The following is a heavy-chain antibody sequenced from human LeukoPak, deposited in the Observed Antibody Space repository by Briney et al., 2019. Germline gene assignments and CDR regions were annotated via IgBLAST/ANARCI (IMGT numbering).Heavy chain of an antibody. CDR2: INHSGST. Sequence: SETLSLTCAVYGGSFSGYYRNWIRQPPGKGLEWIGEINHSGSTNYNPSLKSRVSISIDTSKKQFSLKLTSDTAADTAVYYCAAGCTSSSCYWFYYADVWGRGTAVTVSS. D-gene: IGHD2-2*01. CDR3: AAGCTSSSCYWFYYADV. CDR1: GGSFSGYY. V-gene: IGHV4-34*01. J-gene: IGHJ6*03.